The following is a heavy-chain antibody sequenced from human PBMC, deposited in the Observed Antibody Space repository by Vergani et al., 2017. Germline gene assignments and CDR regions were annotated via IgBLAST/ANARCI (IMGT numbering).Heavy chain of an antibody. CDR3: ARRMWELDPYYYGMDV. Sequence: QVQLVQSGAEVKKPGASVKVSCKASGYTFTSKGISWVRQAPGQGLEWMGWIRSYNGNTNYAQKPQGRVTRTTDTSTSTAYMELRSLKSDDTAVYYCARRMWELDPYYYGMDVWGQGTTVTVSS. J-gene: IGHJ6*02. CDR2: IRSYNGNT. CDR1: GYTFTSKG. D-gene: IGHD1-26*01. V-gene: IGHV1-18*01.